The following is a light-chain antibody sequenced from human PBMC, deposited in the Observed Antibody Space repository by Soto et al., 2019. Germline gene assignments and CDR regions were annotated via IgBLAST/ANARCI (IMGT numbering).Light chain of an antibody. CDR3: QQFKSYPIT. Sequence: DIQLTQSPSFLSASVGGRVTITFRACQGTSSDLAWYQQNPGKAPKLLIYAASTLQNGVPSTFSGSGSGTEFTLTISSLQPEDFGTYYCQQFKSYPITFGQGTRLEIK. V-gene: IGKV1-9*01. CDR2: AAS. CDR1: QGTSSD. J-gene: IGKJ5*01.